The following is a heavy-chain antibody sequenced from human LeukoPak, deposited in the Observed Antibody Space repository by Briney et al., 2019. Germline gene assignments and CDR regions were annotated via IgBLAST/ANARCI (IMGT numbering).Heavy chain of an antibody. D-gene: IGHD3-22*01. J-gene: IGHJ4*02. CDR2: IYTSGST. V-gene: IGHV4-4*07. Sequence: SETLSLTCTVSGGSISSYYWSWIRQPAGKGLEWIGRIYTSGSTNYNPSLKSRVTMSVDTSKNQFSLKLSSVTAADTAVYYCARDYYYDSSGYSIPIYYFDYWGQGTLVTVSS. CDR3: ARDYYYDSSGYSIPIYYFDY. CDR1: GGSISSYY.